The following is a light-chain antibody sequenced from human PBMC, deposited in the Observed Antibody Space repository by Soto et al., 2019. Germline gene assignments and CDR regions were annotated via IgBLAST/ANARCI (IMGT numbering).Light chain of an antibody. Sequence: DIQMTQSPSTLSASVGDRVTIICRAGEVISYCLAWYQQKPGKAPKFLIYDASSLKSGVPSRFSGSGSGTEFTLTISSLQPDDFATYYCQQYNGLSYTFGQGTKLEI. V-gene: IGKV1-5*02. J-gene: IGKJ2*01. CDR3: QQYNGLSYT. CDR1: EVISYC. CDR2: DAS.